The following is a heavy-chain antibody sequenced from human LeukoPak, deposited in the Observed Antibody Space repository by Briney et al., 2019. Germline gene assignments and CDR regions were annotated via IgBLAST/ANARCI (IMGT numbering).Heavy chain of an antibody. V-gene: IGHV7-4-1*02. Sequence: GASVKVSCKVSGYTFTSYAMNWVRQAPGQGLEWMGWINTNTGNPTYAQGFTGRFVFSLDTSVSTAYLQISSLKAEDTAVYYCAREAGVPAANGYGMDVWGQGTTVTVSS. CDR2: INTNTGNP. D-gene: IGHD2-2*01. J-gene: IGHJ6*02. CDR1: GYTFTSYA. CDR3: AREAGVPAANGYGMDV.